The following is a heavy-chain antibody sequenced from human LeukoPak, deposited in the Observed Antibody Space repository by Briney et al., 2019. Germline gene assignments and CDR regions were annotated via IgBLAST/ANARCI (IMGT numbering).Heavy chain of an antibody. V-gene: IGHV4-59*12. CDR1: GGSINTYY. J-gene: IGHJ4*02. CDR2: IYYTGST. CDR3: ARGANRLDS. D-gene: IGHD1-14*01. Sequence: SETLSLTCSVSGGSINTYYWSWIRQTPGKGLEWIGFIYYTGSTNYNPSLKSRVTMSVDTSKSQFTLKLTSVTAADTALYYCARGANRLDSWGRGTLVTVSS.